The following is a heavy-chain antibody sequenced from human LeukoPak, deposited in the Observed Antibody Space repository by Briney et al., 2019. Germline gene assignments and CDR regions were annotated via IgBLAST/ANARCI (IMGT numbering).Heavy chain of an antibody. D-gene: IGHD1-26*01. Sequence: GGSLRLSCAASGFTFNSYAMTWARQAPEKGLEWVSSIIDSGISTYYEDSVKGRFSISRDNSKNTLYLQMNSLRAEDTAVYYCAKGSRGSYDYWGQGTLVTVSS. CDR1: GFTFNSYA. CDR2: IIDSGIST. J-gene: IGHJ4*02. V-gene: IGHV3-23*01. CDR3: AKGSRGSYDY.